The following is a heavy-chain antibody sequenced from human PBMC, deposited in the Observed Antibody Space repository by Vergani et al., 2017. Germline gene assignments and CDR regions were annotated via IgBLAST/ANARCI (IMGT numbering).Heavy chain of an antibody. CDR1: GYTFTGYY. D-gene: IGHD2-2*01. Sequence: QVQLVQSGAEVKKPGASVKVSCKASGYTFTGYYMHWVRQAPGQGLEWMGWINPNSGGTNYAQKFQGRVTMTRDTSISTAYMELSRLRSEDTAVYYCARDRIVVVVPAASDYYYYMDVWGKGTTVTVSS. CDR2: INPNSGGT. J-gene: IGHJ6*03. V-gene: IGHV1-2*02. CDR3: ARDRIVVVVPAASDYYYYMDV.